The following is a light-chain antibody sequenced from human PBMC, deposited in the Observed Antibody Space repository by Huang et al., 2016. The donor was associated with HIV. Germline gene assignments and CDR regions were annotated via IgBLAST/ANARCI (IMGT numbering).Light chain of an antibody. Sequence: TQSPATLSVSPGERASLPCRASQGIGNKLAWYQVKPGQAPRLLIFDASYRATDVPARFSGGGSYIDFTLTISYLQSEDSAVYACQQYNRCPRTFGQGKEVEIK. CDR3: QQYNRCPRT. CDR2: DAS. J-gene: IGKJ2*01. V-gene: IGKV3-15*01. CDR1: QGIGNK.